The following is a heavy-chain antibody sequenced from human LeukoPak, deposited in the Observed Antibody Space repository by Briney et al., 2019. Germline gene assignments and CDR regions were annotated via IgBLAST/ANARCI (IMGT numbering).Heavy chain of an antibody. CDR3: ARSNCNSCYLGVWYYFDY. D-gene: IGHD1/OR15-1a*01. CDR1: GFPFSSFA. V-gene: IGHV3-23*01. CDR2: ITETGVST. Sequence: GGSLRLSCAASGFPFSSFAMSWVRQAPGKGLEWVSTITETGVSTYYADSVKGRFTISRDNSKNTLYLQMNSLRAEDTAVYYCARSNCNSCYLGVWYYFDYWGQGTLVTVSS. J-gene: IGHJ4*02.